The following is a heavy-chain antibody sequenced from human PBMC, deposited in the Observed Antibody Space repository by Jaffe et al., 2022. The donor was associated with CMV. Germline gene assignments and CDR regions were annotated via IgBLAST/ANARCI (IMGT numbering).Heavy chain of an antibody. Sequence: EVQLLESGGGLVQPGGSLRLSCAASGFTFSSYAMSWVRQAPGKGLEWVSAISGSGGSTYYADSVKGRFTISRDNSKNTLYLQMNSLRAEDTAVYYCAKGRSKYSSGWYAELDYWGQGTLVTVSS. CDR1: GFTFSSYA. CDR2: ISGSGGST. CDR3: AKGRSKYSSGWYAELDY. D-gene: IGHD6-19*01. J-gene: IGHJ4*02. V-gene: IGHV3-23*01.